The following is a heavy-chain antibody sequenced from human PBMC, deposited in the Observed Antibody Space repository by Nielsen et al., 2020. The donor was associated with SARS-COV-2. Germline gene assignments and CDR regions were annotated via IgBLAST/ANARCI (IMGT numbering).Heavy chain of an antibody. CDR3: ARLGVNAMALHHRLFDY. J-gene: IGHJ4*02. Sequence: GSLKISCKASGYTFTSYAMDWVRQAPGQGLEWMGWINTNTGNPTYAQGFTGRFVFSLDTSVSTAYLQISSLKAEDTAVYYCARLGVNAMALHHRLFDYWGQGTLVTVSS. D-gene: IGHD3-16*01. CDR1: GYTFTSYA. CDR2: INTNTGNP. V-gene: IGHV7-4-1*02.